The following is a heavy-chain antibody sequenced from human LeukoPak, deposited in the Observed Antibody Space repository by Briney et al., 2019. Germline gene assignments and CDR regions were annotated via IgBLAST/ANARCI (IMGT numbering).Heavy chain of an antibody. CDR2: IYSGGTT. Sequence: PGGALRLSCAASGFSVSSKYMSWVRQPAGKGLEWVSVIYSGGTTFYADSVKGRFTISRDNSKNTLYLQMNSLRPDDTAVYYCTKLKGWYGPGYFDYWGPGILVTLSS. D-gene: IGHD6-19*01. CDR3: TKLKGWYGPGYFDY. CDR1: GFSVSSKY. V-gene: IGHV3-53*01. J-gene: IGHJ4*02.